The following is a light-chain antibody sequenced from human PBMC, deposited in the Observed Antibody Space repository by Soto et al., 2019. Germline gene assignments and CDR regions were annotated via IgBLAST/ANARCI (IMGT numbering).Light chain of an antibody. CDR2: GAS. Sequence: EIVLTQSPGTLSLSPGERATLSCRASQSVSSYLAWYQQKPGQAPRLLIYGASTRATGIPDRFSGSGSGTDFILTINRLEPEDFAVYYCQQYGSSLPFGGGTKVEIK. CDR3: QQYGSSLP. CDR1: QSVSSY. J-gene: IGKJ4*01. V-gene: IGKV3-20*01.